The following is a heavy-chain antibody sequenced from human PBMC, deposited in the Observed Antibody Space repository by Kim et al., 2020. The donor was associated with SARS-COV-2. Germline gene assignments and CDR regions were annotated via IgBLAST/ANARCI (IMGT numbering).Heavy chain of an antibody. CDR1: GGSFSGYY. J-gene: IGHJ4*02. D-gene: IGHD5-18*01. V-gene: IGHV4-34*01. CDR3: VYRGRGYRSFFDD. CDR2: IDPSGTT. Sequence: SETLSLTCAVSGGSFSGYYWSWVRQAPGKGLEWIGEIDPSGTTNSNPSLESRVAISGDTSQDQFFLRLSSLTAADTATYYCVYRGRGYRSFFDDWGQGTLVTVSS.